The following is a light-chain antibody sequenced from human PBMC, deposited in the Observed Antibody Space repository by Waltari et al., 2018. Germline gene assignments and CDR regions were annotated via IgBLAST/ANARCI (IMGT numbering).Light chain of an antibody. CDR3: CSYAGSYTFYV. CDR2: DVS. CDR1: SSDVGGYNY. Sequence: QSALTQPRSVSGSPGQSVTISCTGTSSDVGGYNYVSWYQQYPGKAPKLMIYDVSERPSGVPDRFSGSKSGNTASLTISGLQAEDEPDYYCCSYAGSYTFYVFGTGTKVTVL. J-gene: IGLJ1*01. V-gene: IGLV2-11*01.